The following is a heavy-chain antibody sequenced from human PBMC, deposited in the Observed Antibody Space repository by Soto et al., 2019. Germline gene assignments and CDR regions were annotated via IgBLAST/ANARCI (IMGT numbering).Heavy chain of an antibody. J-gene: IGHJ4*02. CDR2: VIPMVGMS. CDR1: GGTFNFYS. CDR3: ATNYGSGSAHFDY. Sequence: QVQLVQSGAEVKKPGSSVKVSCTASGGTFNFYSISWVRQAPGQGLEWVGRVIPMVGMSEYAQKFQGRVTITADKSTSTAYMNLRSLRSEVTAVYYCATNYGSGSAHFDYWGQGTLVTVSS. D-gene: IGHD3-10*01. V-gene: IGHV1-69*02.